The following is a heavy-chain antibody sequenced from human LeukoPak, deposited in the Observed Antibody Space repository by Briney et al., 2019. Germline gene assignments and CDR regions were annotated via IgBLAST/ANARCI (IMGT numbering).Heavy chain of an antibody. CDR2: TKHDGSEK. Sequence: GGSLRLSCAASGFTFNRFWMSWVRQTPGKGLEWVATTKHDGSEKYYVDSVKGRFTISRDNARNSVYLQMSSLRVEDTAVYYCAKASWGGYYGINFDYWGQGILVTVSS. CDR1: GFTFNRFW. D-gene: IGHD3-3*01. V-gene: IGHV3-7*01. J-gene: IGHJ4*02. CDR3: AKASWGGYYGINFDY.